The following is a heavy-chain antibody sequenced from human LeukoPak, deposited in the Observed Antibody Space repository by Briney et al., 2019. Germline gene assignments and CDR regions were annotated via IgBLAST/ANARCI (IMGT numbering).Heavy chain of an antibody. V-gene: IGHV3-21*01. CDR1: GFTFSSFG. CDR3: ARVQSGYNQSYFYYYMDV. Sequence: GGSLRLSCAASGFTFSSFGIHWVRQAPGKGLEWVSSISTSSSYIYYADSVKGRFTISRDNAKNSLYLQMNSLRAEDTAVYYCARVQSGYNQSYFYYYMDVWGKGTTVTVSS. CDR2: ISTSSSYI. J-gene: IGHJ6*03. D-gene: IGHD5-12*01.